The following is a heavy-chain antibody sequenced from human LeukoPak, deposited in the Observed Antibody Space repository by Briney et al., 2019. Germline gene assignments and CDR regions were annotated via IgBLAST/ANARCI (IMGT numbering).Heavy chain of an antibody. Sequence: SETLSLTCTVSGGSISRSSRYWGWIRQPPGKGLEWIGSIFYSGNTYDNPSLKSRVTISVDTSKNQFSLKLSSVTAADTAVYYCATTTIRLGYWGQGTLVTVSS. CDR1: GGSISRSSRY. CDR2: IFYSGNT. CDR3: ATTTIRLGY. V-gene: IGHV4-39*07. J-gene: IGHJ4*02. D-gene: IGHD1-26*01.